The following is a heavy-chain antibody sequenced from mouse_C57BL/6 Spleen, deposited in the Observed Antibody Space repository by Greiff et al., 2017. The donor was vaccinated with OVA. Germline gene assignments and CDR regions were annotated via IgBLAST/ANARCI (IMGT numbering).Heavy chain of an antibody. CDR3: ARHPSPVVVHFDY. V-gene: IGHV5-6*01. J-gene: IGHJ2*01. CDR2: ISSGGSYT. D-gene: IGHD1-1*01. Sequence: EVQGVESGGDLVKPGGSLKLSCAASGFTFSSYGMSWVRQTPDKRLEWVATISSGGSYTYYPDSVKGRFTISRDNAKNTLYLQMSSLKSEDTAMYYCARHPSPVVVHFDYWGQGTTLTVSS. CDR1: GFTFSSYG.